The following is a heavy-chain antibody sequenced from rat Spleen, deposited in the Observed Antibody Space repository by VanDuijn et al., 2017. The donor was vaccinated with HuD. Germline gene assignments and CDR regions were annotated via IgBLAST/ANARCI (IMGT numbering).Heavy chain of an antibody. D-gene: IGHD4-3*01. CDR1: GFTFSNYD. V-gene: IGHV5S23*01. J-gene: IGHJ2*01. CDR3: ATQSIIRVPLFDY. CDR2: IRPSGDGT. Sequence: EVQLVESGGGLVQPGRSLKFSCAASGFTFSNYDMAWVRQAPTKGLEWVASIRPSGDGTYYRDSVKGRFSISRDNARSTLYLQMDSLRSEDTATYYCATQSIIRVPLFDYWGQGVMVTVSS.